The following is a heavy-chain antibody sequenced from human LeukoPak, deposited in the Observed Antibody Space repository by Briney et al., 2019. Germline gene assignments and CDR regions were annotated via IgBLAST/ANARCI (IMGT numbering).Heavy chain of an antibody. Sequence: SETLSLTCAFYGGSFSGYSLTWIRQPPGKGLEWIGEINHSGINHFNPSLKSRVTISVDTSKNQFSLKLSSVTAADTAVYYCARGLRADYYDSSGPDYWGQGTLVTVSS. CDR3: ARGLRADYYDSSGPDY. J-gene: IGHJ4*02. V-gene: IGHV4-34*01. CDR2: INHSGIN. CDR1: GGSFSGYS. D-gene: IGHD3-22*01.